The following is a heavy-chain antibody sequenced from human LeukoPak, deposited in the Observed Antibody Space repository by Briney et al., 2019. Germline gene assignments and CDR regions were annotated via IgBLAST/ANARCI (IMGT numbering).Heavy chain of an antibody. V-gene: IGHV1-18*01. Sequence: GASGKVSCKASGYTFTSYGISWVRQAPGQGLEWMGWISAYNGNTNYAQKLQGRVTMTTDTSTSTAYMELRSLRSDDTAVYYCARSNPYYDFWSGPIDYWGQGTLVTVSS. J-gene: IGHJ4*02. CDR2: ISAYNGNT. CDR3: ARSNPYYDFWSGPIDY. D-gene: IGHD3-3*01. CDR1: GYTFTSYG.